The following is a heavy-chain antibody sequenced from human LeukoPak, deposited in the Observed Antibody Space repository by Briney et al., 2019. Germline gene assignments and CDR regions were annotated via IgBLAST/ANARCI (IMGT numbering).Heavy chain of an antibody. CDR2: IYHSGST. D-gene: IGHD3-10*01. CDR1: GYSISSGYY. V-gene: IGHV4-38-2*02. Sequence: PSQTLSLTCTVSGYSISSGYYWGWIRQPPGKGLEWIGSIYHSGSTYYNPSLKSRVTISVDTSKNQFSLKLSSVTAADTAVYYCAIGPVYYHRDVWGKGTTVSVSS. J-gene: IGHJ6*03. CDR3: AIGPVYYHRDV.